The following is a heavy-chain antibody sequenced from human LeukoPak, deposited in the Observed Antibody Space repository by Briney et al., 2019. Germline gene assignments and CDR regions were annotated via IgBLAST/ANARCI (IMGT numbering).Heavy chain of an antibody. D-gene: IGHD1-1*01. CDR1: GFTVSSTY. CDR2: IYSGGSS. J-gene: IGHJ4*02. V-gene: IGHV3-53*01. Sequence: GGSLRLSCAAAGFTVSSTYMSWVRQAPGKGLEWVSDIYSGGSSYYADSVKGRFTISRDNSKNTLYLQMNSLRVEDTAVYYCARLPTGDYWGQGTLVTVSS. CDR3: ARLPTGDY.